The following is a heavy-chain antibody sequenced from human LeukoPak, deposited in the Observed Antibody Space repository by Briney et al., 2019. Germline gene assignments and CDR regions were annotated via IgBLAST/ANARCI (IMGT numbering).Heavy chain of an antibody. Sequence: PGGSLRLSCAAPGFTFSSYGMSWVRQAPGKGLEWVSAISGSGGSTYYADSVKGRFTISRDNSKNTLYLQMNSLRAEDTAVYFCARGGVDHYGSGTYYLMYYFDHWGQGALVTVSS. J-gene: IGHJ4*02. CDR1: GFTFSSYG. CDR3: ARGGVDHYGSGTYYLMYYFDH. V-gene: IGHV3-23*01. CDR2: ISGSGGST. D-gene: IGHD3-10*01.